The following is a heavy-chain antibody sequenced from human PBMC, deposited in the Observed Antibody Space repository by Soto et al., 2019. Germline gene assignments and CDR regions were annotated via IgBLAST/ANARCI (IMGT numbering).Heavy chain of an antibody. V-gene: IGHV3-23*01. CDR3: AKDYGSGWSADY. D-gene: IGHD6-19*01. Sequence: GGSLRLSCAASGFTFSSYVMSWVRQTPGKRLEWVSGINGSGDTTYYADSVKGRFTVTRDNSRNTVFLQMNSLRGDDTAVYYCAKDYGSGWSADYWGQGALVTVSS. CDR2: INGSGDTT. J-gene: IGHJ4*02. CDR1: GFTFSSYV.